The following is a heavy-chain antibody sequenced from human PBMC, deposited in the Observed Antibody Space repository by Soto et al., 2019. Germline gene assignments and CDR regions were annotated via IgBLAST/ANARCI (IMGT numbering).Heavy chain of an antibody. D-gene: IGHD3-9*01. J-gene: IGHJ3*02. CDR3: ARVNVDDLFLDAFDI. CDR1: GGTFSSYA. V-gene: IGHV1-69*13. Sequence: ASVKVSCKASGGTFSSYAISWVRQAPGQGLEWMGGIIPIFGTANYAQKFQGRVTITADESTSTAYMELSSLRSEDTAVYYCARVNVDDLFLDAFDIWGQGTMVTVSS. CDR2: IIPIFGTA.